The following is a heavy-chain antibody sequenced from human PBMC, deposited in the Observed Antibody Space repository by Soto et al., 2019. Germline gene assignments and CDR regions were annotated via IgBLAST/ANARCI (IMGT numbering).Heavy chain of an antibody. D-gene: IGHD3-16*01. V-gene: IGHV4-34*01. CDR3: LGDYGSSFAY. CDR2: INHSGST. Sequence: QVQLQQWGAGLLKPSETLSLTCAVYGGSFSGYYWSWIRQPPGKGLEWIGEINHSGSTNYNPSLKSRVTISVDTSKNQFSLKLSSVTAADSAVYYCLGDYGSSFAYWGQVTLVTVSS. CDR1: GGSFSGYY. J-gene: IGHJ4*02.